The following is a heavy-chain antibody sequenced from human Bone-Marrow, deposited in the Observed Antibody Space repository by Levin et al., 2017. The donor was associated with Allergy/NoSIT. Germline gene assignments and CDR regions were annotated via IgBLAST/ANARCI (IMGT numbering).Heavy chain of an antibody. J-gene: IGHJ4*02. D-gene: IGHD3-10*01. V-gene: IGHV4-59*01. CDR2: IFYSGST. Sequence: GSLRLSCTVSGGSISGYYWSWVRQPPGKGLEWVGHIFYSGSTNYNPSLKSRVTISINTSKNQSSLNLTSVTAADTAFYYCARSVAGEFDYWGQGTLVTVSS. CDR1: GGSISGYY. CDR3: ARSVAGEFDY.